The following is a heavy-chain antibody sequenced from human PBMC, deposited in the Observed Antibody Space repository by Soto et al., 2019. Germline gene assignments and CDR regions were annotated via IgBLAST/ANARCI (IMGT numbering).Heavy chain of an antibody. CDR1: GYTFTSYD. V-gene: IGHV1-8*01. Sequence: ASVKVSCKASGYTFTSYDINWVRQATGQGLEWMGWMNPNSGNTGYAQKFQGRVTMTRNTSISTAYMELSSLRSEDTAVYYCARGLAPTKQARFSFYYYYYMDVWGKGTTVTVSS. J-gene: IGHJ6*03. CDR3: ARGLAPTKQARFSFYYYYYMDV. D-gene: IGHD5-12*01. CDR2: MNPNSGNT.